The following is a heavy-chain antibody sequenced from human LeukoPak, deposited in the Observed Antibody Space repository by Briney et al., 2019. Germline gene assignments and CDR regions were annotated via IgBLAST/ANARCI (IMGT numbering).Heavy chain of an antibody. CDR3: AKDREDGYNWDS. CDR2: ISAYNGNT. V-gene: IGHV1-18*01. D-gene: IGHD5-24*01. CDR1: GYTFTSYG. Sequence: ASVKVSCKASGYTFTSYGISWVRQAPGQGLEWMGWISAYNGNTNYAQKLQGRVTMTTDTSTSTAYMELRSLRSDDTALYYCAKDREDGYNWDSWGQGTLVTVSS. J-gene: IGHJ4*02.